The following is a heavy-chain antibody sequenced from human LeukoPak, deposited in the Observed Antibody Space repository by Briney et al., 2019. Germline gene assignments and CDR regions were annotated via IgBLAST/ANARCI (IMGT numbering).Heavy chain of an antibody. J-gene: IGHJ4*02. CDR2: IDTSGST. V-gene: IGHV4-4*07. CDR1: GASISDYY. CDR3: ARGELAVNFDY. D-gene: IGHD3-3*02. Sequence: PSETLSLTCIVSGASISDYYWSWIRQPAGKGLEWIGRIDTSGSTNYKPSLKSRLTMSVDTSKRQFSLRLTSVTAADTAVYYCARGELAVNFDYWGQGTLVTVSS.